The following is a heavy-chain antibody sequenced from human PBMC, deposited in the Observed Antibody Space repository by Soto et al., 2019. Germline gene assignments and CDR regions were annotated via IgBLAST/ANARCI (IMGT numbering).Heavy chain of an antibody. Sequence: SETLSLTCTVSGGSISSYYWSWIRQPPGKGLEWIGYIYYSGSTNYNPSLKSQVTISVDTSKNQFSLKLSSVTPEDTAVYYCARGDQALEYWGQGTLVTVSS. CDR3: ARGDQALEY. J-gene: IGHJ4*02. CDR2: IYYSGST. V-gene: IGHV4-59*12. D-gene: IGHD3-3*01. CDR1: GGSISSYY.